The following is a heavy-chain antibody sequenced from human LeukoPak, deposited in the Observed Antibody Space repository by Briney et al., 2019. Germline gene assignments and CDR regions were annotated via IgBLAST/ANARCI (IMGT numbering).Heavy chain of an antibody. CDR1: GFTSDDYA. CDR2: ISWNSGGI. D-gene: IGHD2-15*01. J-gene: IGHJ5*02. CDR3: VIAPRAYCSGGSCYSNRFDP. Sequence: PGGSLRLSCAASGFTSDDYAMHWVRQAPGKGLEWVSGISWNSGGIGYADSVKGRFTISRDNAKNSVYLQMNNLRVEDTAVYYCVIAPRAYCSGGSCYSNRFDPWGQGTLVTVSS. V-gene: IGHV3-9*02.